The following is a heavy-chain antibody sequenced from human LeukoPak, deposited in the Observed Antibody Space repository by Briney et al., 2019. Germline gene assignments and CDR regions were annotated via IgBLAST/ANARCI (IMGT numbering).Heavy chain of an antibody. D-gene: IGHD1-26*01. J-gene: IGHJ4*02. CDR3: ARSDSGGATAFDY. Sequence: GASVKVSCKASGGTFSSYAISWVRQAPGQGLEWMGGIIPIFGTANYAQKFQGRVTITADESTSTAYMELSSLRSEDTAVYYCARSDSGGATAFDYWGQGTLVTVSS. CDR1: GGTFSSYA. V-gene: IGHV1-69*13. CDR2: IIPIFGTA.